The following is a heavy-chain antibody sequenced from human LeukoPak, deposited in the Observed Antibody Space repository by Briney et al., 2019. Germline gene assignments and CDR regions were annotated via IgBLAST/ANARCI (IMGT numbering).Heavy chain of an antibody. CDR3: TTDYDILTGYHTPDY. D-gene: IGHD3-9*01. CDR2: ISSSGADT. CDR1: GFTFSNYA. V-gene: IGHV3-23*01. Sequence: GGSLRLSCAASGFTFSNYAMTWVRQAPGKGLEWVSSISSSGADTYNADSVKGRFTISRDNSKNSLYLQMNSLKTEDTAVYYCTTDYDILTGYHTPDYWGQGTLVTVSS. J-gene: IGHJ4*02.